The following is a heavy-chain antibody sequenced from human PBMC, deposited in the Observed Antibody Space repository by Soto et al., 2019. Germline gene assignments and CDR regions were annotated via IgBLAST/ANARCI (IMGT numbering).Heavy chain of an antibody. CDR3: ATTYCSCTSCYVRFDY. CDR1: GYTLTELS. CDR2: ISPEDGKT. D-gene: IGHD2-2*01. J-gene: IGHJ4*02. V-gene: IGHV1-24*01. Sequence: ASVKVSCKVSGYTLTELSMHWVRQAPGKGLEWMGWISPEDGKTNYAQKLQGRVTMTTDTSTDTAYMELRSLRSEDTAVYYCATTYCSCTSCYVRFDYWGQGTLVTVSS.